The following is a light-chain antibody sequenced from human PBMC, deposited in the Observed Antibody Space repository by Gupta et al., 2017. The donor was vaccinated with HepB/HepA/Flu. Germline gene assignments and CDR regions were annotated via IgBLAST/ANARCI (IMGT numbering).Light chain of an antibody. CDR1: TGAITRGHY. CDR3: LLSYSGVWV. CDR2: DTN. V-gene: IGLV7-46*01. J-gene: IGLJ2*01. Sequence: HAVVSQETHLPVSPVATVTLTCDSDTGAITRGHYPYWFQQRPGQTPRSLIYDTNQKHSWIPARFSGSLLGSKAALTLAGAQPEDEAEYYCLLSYSGVWVFGGGTKVTVL.